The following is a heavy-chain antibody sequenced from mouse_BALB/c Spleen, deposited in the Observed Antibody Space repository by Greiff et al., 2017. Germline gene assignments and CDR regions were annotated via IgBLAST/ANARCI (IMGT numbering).Heavy chain of an antibody. V-gene: IGHV6-6*02. J-gene: IGHJ2*01. CDR1: GFTFSNYW. D-gene: IGHD1-1*01. Sequence: EVKLMESGGGLVQPGGSMKLSCVASGFTFSNYWMNWVRQSPEKGLEWVAEIRLKSNNYATHYAESVKGRFTISRDDSKSSVYLQMNNLRAEDTGIYYCTSNYGGPYYFDYWGQGTTLTVSS. CDR2: IRLKSNNYAT. CDR3: TSNYGGPYYFDY.